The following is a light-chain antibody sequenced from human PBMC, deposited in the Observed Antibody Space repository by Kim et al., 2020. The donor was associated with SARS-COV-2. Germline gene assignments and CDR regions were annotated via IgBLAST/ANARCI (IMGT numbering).Light chain of an antibody. V-gene: IGKV1-9*01. CDR1: QGIGSY. CDR2: GAS. CDR3: LYLDGYPIT. J-gene: IGKJ5*01. Sequence: GDRVTITCRASQGIGSYLAWYQQKPGKAPKLLIYGASTLQNGVPSRFSGRGSGTDFTLTVSSLQPEDFATYYCLYLDGYPITFGQGTRL.